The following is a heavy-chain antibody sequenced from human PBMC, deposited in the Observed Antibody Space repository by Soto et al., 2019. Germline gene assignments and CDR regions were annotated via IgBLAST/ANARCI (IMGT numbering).Heavy chain of an antibody. CDR1: GYTFSTYA. V-gene: IGHV1-18*01. CDR3: ARDGISGYYDDYYYGMDV. Sequence: QVRLVQSGAEVKKPGASVKVSCKSPGYTFSTYAISWVRQAPGQGLECMGWINPDNADTNYAHNFEGRVTMTTDTSTNTVYMELRSLRSDDTAIYFCARDGISGYYDDYYYGMDVWGQGTTVTVSS. J-gene: IGHJ6*02. D-gene: IGHD3-22*01. CDR2: INPDNADT.